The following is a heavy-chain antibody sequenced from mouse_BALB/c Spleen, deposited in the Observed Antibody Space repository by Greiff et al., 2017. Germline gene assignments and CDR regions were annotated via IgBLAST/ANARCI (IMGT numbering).Heavy chain of an antibody. J-gene: IGHJ4*01. CDR3: ASGTTVAYAMDY. D-gene: IGHD1-1*01. CDR2: ISTYYGNT. CDR1: GYTFTDYA. V-gene: IGHV1-67*01. Sequence: QVQLQQSGPELVRPGVSVKISCKGSGYTFTDYAMHWVKQSHAKSLEWIGVISTYYGNTNYNQKFKGKATMTVDKSSSTAYMELARLTSEDSAIYYCASGTTVAYAMDYWGQGTSVTVSS.